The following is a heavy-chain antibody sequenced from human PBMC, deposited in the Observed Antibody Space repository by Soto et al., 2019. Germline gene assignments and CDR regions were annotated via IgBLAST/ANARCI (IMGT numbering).Heavy chain of an antibody. CDR3: AKVIIGGGVQQLGQYYYYYYGMDV. D-gene: IGHD6-13*01. J-gene: IGHJ6*02. CDR2: ISGSGGST. Sequence: RLSCAASGFTFSSYAMSWVRQAPGKGLEWVSAISGSGGSTYYADSVKGRFTISRDNSKNTLYLQMNSLRAEDTAVYYCAKVIIGGGVQQLGQYYYYYYGMDVWGQGTTVTVSS. V-gene: IGHV3-23*01. CDR1: GFTFSSYA.